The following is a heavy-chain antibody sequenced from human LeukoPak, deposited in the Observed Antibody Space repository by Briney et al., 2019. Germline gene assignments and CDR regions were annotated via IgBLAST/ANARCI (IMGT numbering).Heavy chain of an antibody. CDR3: ASFRLRFRIVWYGDQRGYFDY. V-gene: IGHV3-7*01. CDR1: GFTFSSYW. J-gene: IGHJ4*02. D-gene: IGHD5-12*01. Sequence: PGGSLRLSCAASGFTFSSYWMSWVRQAPGKGLEWVANIKQDGSEKYYVDSVKGRFTISRDNAKNSLYLQMNSLRAEDTAVYYCASFRLRFRIVWYGDQRGYFDYWGQGTLVTVSS. CDR2: IKQDGSEK.